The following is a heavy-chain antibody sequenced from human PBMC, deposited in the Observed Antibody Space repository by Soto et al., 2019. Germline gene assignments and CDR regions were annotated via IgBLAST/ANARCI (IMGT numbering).Heavy chain of an antibody. J-gene: IGHJ1*01. CDR3: AKREGNTYGLFH. D-gene: IGHD5-18*01. V-gene: IGHV3-74*01. CDR2: IKTDGSST. CDR1: GFSFSSYW. Sequence: EVQLVESGGGLVQPGGSLRLSCAASGFSFSSYWIHWVRQAPGKGLVWVSRIKTDGSSTDYADSVKGRFTISRDNAKNTLDLKMNSLSANDTAVYYCAKREGNTYGLFHWGQGTLVTVSS.